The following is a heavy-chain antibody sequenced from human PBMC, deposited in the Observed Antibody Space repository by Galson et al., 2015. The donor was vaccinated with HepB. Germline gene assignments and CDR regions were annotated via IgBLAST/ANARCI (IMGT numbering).Heavy chain of an antibody. CDR3: ARDKAQYIAAAGTGYYYYYYMDV. Sequence: SLRLSCAASGFTFSSYSMNWVRQAPGKGLEWVSSISSSSSYIYYADSVKGRFTISRDNAKNSLYLQMNSLRAEDTAVYYCARDKAQYIAAAGTGYYYYYYMDVWGKGTTVTVSS. D-gene: IGHD6-13*01. CDR1: GFTFSSYS. CDR2: ISSSSSYI. V-gene: IGHV3-21*01. J-gene: IGHJ6*03.